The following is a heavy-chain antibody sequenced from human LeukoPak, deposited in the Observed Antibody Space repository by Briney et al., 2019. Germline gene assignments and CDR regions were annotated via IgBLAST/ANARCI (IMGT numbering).Heavy chain of an antibody. Sequence: GESLKISCKGSGYSFTSYWIGWVRQMPGKGLEWMGIIYPGDSDTRYGPSFQGQVTISADKSISTAYLQWSSLKASDTAMYYCARRGYSYGYVLPFDYWGQGTLVTVSS. V-gene: IGHV5-51*01. CDR2: IYPGDSDT. CDR3: ARRGYSYGYVLPFDY. D-gene: IGHD5-18*01. J-gene: IGHJ4*02. CDR1: GYSFTSYW.